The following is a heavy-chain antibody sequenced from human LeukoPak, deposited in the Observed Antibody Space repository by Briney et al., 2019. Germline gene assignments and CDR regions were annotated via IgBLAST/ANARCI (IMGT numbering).Heavy chain of an antibody. Sequence: GASVKVSCRASGYTFTSYDINWVRQATGQGLEWMGWMDPNSGNTGYAQKFQGRVTMTRNTSISTAYMELSSLRSEDTAVYYCARSLNYYDSSGSGGWGQGTLVTVSS. V-gene: IGHV1-8*01. CDR3: ARSLNYYDSSGSGG. CDR1: GYTFTSYD. D-gene: IGHD3-22*01. CDR2: MDPNSGNT. J-gene: IGHJ4*02.